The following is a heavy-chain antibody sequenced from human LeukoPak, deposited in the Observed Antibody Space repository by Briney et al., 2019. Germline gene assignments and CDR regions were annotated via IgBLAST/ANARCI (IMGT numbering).Heavy chain of an antibody. V-gene: IGHV1-2*02. CDR2: INPNNGGT. CDR3: ARDGLYCTNGVCSSDI. CDR1: GYTFTDYY. D-gene: IGHD2-8*01. J-gene: IGHJ3*02. Sequence: RWASVKVSCKASGYTFTDYYMHWVRQAPGQGHEWMGWINPNNGGTKYAQKFQGRVTMTRDTSTSTVYMELTSLRSEDTAVYYCARDGLYCTNGVCSSDIWGQGTLVTVSS.